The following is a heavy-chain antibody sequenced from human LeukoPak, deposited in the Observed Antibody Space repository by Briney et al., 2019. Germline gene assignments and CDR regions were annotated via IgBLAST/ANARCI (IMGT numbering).Heavy chain of an antibody. CDR2: ISIGSTYV. CDR1: GVTVSNNC. J-gene: IGHJ4*02. D-gene: IGHD4/OR15-4a*01. V-gene: IGHV3-21*01. CDR3: ARGVSGATALDF. Sequence: GGSLRLSCAASGVTVSNNCMTWVRQAPGKGLEWVSYISIGSTYVYYADSVKDRFTVSRDNAKNSLVLQMNSLRAEDTAVYYCARGVSGATALDFWGQGTLVTVSS.